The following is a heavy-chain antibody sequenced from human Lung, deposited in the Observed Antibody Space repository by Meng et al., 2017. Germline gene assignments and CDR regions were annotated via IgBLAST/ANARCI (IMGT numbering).Heavy chain of an antibody. Sequence: QSHLPEAGHGLVKPSEALSLTCSVSGGSISTSGYYWGWIRQPPGKGLEWIGSIGHSGFTYYTPSLKSRVAVSLDTSKSQFSLMLTSVTAADTAVYYCVRSSAWVRTGFDPWGQGTLVTVSS. D-gene: IGHD6-19*01. CDR1: GGSISTSGYY. J-gene: IGHJ5*02. CDR2: IGHSGFT. V-gene: IGHV4-39*01. CDR3: VRSSAWVRTGFDP.